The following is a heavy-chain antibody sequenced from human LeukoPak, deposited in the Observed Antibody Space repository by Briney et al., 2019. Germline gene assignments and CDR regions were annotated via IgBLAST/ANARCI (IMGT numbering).Heavy chain of an antibody. Sequence: ASVKVSCKASGYNFITYPLIWVRQAPGQGLEWMGRISPYNDNTDLAQNLQGRVTMTTDTSTSTAYMELRGLTSDDTAVFFCARVATIWGSHRYFDYWGQRTLVTVSS. V-gene: IGHV1-18*01. CDR2: ISPYNDNT. J-gene: IGHJ4*02. CDR1: GYNFITYP. D-gene: IGHD3-16*02. CDR3: ARVATIWGSHRYFDY.